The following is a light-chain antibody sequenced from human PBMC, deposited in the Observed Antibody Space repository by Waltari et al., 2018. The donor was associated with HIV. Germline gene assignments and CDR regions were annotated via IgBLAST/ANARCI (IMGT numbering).Light chain of an antibody. CDR1: SSDVGGYNY. CDR3: CSYAGSYVV. CDR2: AVS. Sequence: QSALTQPRSVSGSPGQSVTISCTGTSSDVGGYNYVSWYQQHPGKALKLMIYAVSKRPSGVPDRFSGSKSGNTASLTISGLQAEDEADYYCCSYAGSYVVFGGGTKLTVL. V-gene: IGLV2-11*01. J-gene: IGLJ2*01.